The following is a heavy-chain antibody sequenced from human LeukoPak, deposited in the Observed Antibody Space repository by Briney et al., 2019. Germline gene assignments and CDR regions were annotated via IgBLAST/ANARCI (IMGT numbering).Heavy chain of an antibody. CDR2: VDPEDGET. J-gene: IGHJ4*02. D-gene: IGHD3-22*01. CDR1: GYTFTDYY. V-gene: IGHV1-69-2*01. Sequence: ASVKVSCKVSGYTFTDYYMHWVQQAPGKGLEWMGLVDPEDGETIYAEKFQGRVNITADTSTDTAYTELSSLRSEDTAVYYCATDRPSDSSGYNCWGQGTLVTVSS. CDR3: ATDRPSDSSGYNC.